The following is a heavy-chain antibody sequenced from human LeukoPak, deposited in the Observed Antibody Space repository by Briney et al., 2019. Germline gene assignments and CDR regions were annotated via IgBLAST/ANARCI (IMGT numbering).Heavy chain of an antibody. J-gene: IGHJ2*01. V-gene: IGHV3-23*01. CDR1: GFTFSTYA. CDR2: ISDSGANT. Sequence: GGSLRLSCAASGFTFSTYAMSWVRQAPGRGLEWVSTISDSGANTYYADSVRGRFTISRDNSKNTLYLQKNSLRADDTAIYYCAKSMTLQWRGFFDLWGRGTHVTVSS. D-gene: IGHD6-19*01. CDR3: AKSMTLQWRGFFDL.